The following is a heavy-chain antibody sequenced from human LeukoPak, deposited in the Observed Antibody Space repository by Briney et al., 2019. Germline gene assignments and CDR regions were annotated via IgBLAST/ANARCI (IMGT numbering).Heavy chain of an antibody. J-gene: IGHJ4*02. Sequence: SETLSLTCNVSGVSINSSSFYWGWIRQPPGKGLEWIVNMYYSGSAYYHPSLKSRFTIYIDTSKIQFSLKLGSVTAADTAVYYCARLNALERLSYMFDCWGQGTLVTVSS. CDR2: MYYSGSA. CDR3: ARLNALERLSYMFDC. CDR1: GVSINSSSFY. V-gene: IGHV4-39*01. D-gene: IGHD3-3*01.